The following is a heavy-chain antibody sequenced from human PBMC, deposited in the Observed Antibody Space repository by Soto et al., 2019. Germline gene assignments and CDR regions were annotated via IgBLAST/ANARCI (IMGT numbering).Heavy chain of an antibody. CDR1: GFTFTSSA. CDR2: IVVGSGNT. V-gene: IGHV1-58*01. CDR3: AADFGTGTTLGLDY. J-gene: IGHJ4*02. Sequence: SVKGSWNASGFTFTSSAVQWGRQARGQRLEWIGWIVVGSGNTNYAQQFQERVTITRDMSTRTAYMELSSLRSEDTAVYYCAADFGTGTTLGLDYWGQGTLVTVSS. D-gene: IGHD1-1*01.